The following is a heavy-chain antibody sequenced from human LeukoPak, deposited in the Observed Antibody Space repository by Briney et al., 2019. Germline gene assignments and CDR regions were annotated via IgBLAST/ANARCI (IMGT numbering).Heavy chain of an antibody. CDR3: ARGDPHADL. J-gene: IGHJ5*02. Sequence: GGSLRLSCAASGFDLSTYEMNWVRQAPGKGLEWIADITNSGHTKNYADSVKGRFTISRDNARTSLYLQMNSLRVEDTGVYYCARGDPHADLWGQGTLVTVSS. V-gene: IGHV3-48*03. CDR1: GFDLSTYE. CDR2: ITNSGHTK.